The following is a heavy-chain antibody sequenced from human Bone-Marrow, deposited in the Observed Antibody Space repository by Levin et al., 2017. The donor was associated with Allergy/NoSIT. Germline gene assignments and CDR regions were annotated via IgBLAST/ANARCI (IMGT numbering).Heavy chain of an antibody. CDR3: VRTRDVVVVPD. J-gene: IGHJ4*02. CDR2: IYDIDNT. Sequence: PSETLSLTCSVSGTSVSSTDYYWSWIRQPPGQALEWIGYIYDIDNTYYNPSLQSRVTISVDTSRNQFSLKLSSVTAADTAIYYCVRTRDVVVVPDWGQGTLVTVSS. D-gene: IGHD2-2*01. CDR1: GTSVSSTDYY. V-gene: IGHV4-30-4*01.